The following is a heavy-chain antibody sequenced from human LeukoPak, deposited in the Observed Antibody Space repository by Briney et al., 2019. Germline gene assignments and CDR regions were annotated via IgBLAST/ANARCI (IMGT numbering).Heavy chain of an antibody. Sequence: PSETLSLTCTVSGGSISSYYWNWIRQPAGKGLEWIGHIYTSGSTNYNPSLKSRVTMSVDTSKNQLSLKLSSVTAADTAVYYCARDYYYDSSGYYSPFDYWGQGTLVTVSS. CDR3: ARDYYYDSSGYYSPFDY. V-gene: IGHV4-4*07. D-gene: IGHD3-22*01. J-gene: IGHJ4*02. CDR1: GGSISSYY. CDR2: IYTSGST.